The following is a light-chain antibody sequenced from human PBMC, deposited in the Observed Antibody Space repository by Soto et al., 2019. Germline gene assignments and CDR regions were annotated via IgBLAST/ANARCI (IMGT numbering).Light chain of an antibody. Sequence: EIVLTQSPCTLSLSPGERDTLSCRVSQSISGNYLAWYQHKPGQAPRLLISGTYARATGIPDRFSGSGSGTDFSLTISRLEPEDFAVYYCQQYGDSLSITFGQGTRLEI. CDR2: GTY. CDR3: QQYGDSLSIT. CDR1: QSISGNY. V-gene: IGKV3-20*01. J-gene: IGKJ5*01.